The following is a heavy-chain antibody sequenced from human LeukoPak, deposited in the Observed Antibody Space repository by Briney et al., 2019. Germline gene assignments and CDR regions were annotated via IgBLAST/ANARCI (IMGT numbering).Heavy chain of an antibody. J-gene: IGHJ5*02. CDR1: GGSISSGGYY. CDR2: IYYSGST. D-gene: IGHD2-2*01. Sequence: SETLSLTRTVSGGSISSGGYYWSWIRQHPGKGLEWIGYIYYSGSTYYNPSLKSRVTISVDTSKNQFSLKLSSVTAADTAVYYCARARGIVVVPAAMPGGIWFDPWGQGTLVTVSS. V-gene: IGHV4-31*03. CDR3: ARARGIVVVPAAMPGGIWFDP.